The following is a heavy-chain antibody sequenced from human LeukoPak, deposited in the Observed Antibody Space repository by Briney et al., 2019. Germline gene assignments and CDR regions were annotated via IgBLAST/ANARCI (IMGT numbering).Heavy chain of an antibody. V-gene: IGHV3-11*05. D-gene: IGHD6-13*01. CDR2: ISGSSSIT. CDR1: EFTFSDYY. J-gene: IGHJ4*02. CDR3: ARGGGQQLVFDY. Sequence: PGGSLRLSCAASEFTFSDYYMSWIRQAPGKGLEWVSYISGSSSITNHADSVKGRFTISRDNAKNSLYLQLNSLRAEDTAVYYCARGGGQQLVFDYWGQGTLVTVSS.